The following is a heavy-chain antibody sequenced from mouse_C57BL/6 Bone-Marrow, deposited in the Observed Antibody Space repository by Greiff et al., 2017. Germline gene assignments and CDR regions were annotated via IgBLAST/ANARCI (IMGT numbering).Heavy chain of an antibody. CDR1: GFTFSNYW. Sequence: EVKVVESGGGLVQPGGSMKLSCVASGFTFSNYWMNWVRQSPEKGLEWVAQIRLKSDNYATHYAESVKGRFTISRDDSKSSVYLQMNNLRAEDTGIYYCTGVTMITTFAYWGQGTLVTVSA. V-gene: IGHV6-3*01. D-gene: IGHD2-4*01. CDR2: IRLKSDNYAT. J-gene: IGHJ3*01. CDR3: TGVTMITTFAY.